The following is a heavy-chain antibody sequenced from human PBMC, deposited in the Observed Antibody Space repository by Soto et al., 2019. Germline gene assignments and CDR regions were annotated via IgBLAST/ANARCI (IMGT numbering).Heavy chain of an antibody. D-gene: IGHD2-2*01. CDR3: ARSSDHLRVFDI. Sequence: QVRLEESGPGLVKPSQTLSLTCTVSGGSISSVEYSWSWIRQIPGRGLEWIGYTHSSGKIYCSPSLGSRLTLSVDTTHIRLSLEVTSVSAADTAVYLCARSSDHLRVFDIWGRGTLVSVSS. V-gene: IGHV4-30-4*08. CDR2: THSSGKI. CDR1: GGSISSVEYS. J-gene: IGHJ3*02.